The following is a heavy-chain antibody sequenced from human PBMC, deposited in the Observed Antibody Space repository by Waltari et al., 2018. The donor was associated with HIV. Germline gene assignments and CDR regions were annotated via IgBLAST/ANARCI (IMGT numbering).Heavy chain of an antibody. CDR2: ISRDGSSK. V-gene: IGHV3-30*01. CDR1: GLLFRKVA. D-gene: IGHD2-15*01. CDR3: AREGIVAAPFDF. Sequence: QVQMVESGGGLVLPGGSLRPSWAALGLLFRKVARHWVRQPPGKGLEWVAVISRDGSSKYYADSVQGRFTISRDNSKNSLHLHMNSLRPKDTAVYYCAREGIVAAPFDFWGLGTLVTVSS. J-gene: IGHJ4*02.